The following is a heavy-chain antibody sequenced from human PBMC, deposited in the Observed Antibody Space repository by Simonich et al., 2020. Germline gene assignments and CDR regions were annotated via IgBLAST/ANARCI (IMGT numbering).Heavy chain of an antibody. D-gene: IGHD3-10*01. CDR3: ARDREVYGSGSYYNY. Sequence: EVQLVESGGGLVQPGGSLRLSCAASGFTFSSYWMSWVRQDPGKGLEWVANIKTEGGEKYYVYHVKGRFTISRDNAKNSLYLQMNSLRAEDTAVYYCARDREVYGSGSYYNYWGQGTLVTVSS. CDR1: GFTFSSYW. V-gene: IGHV3-7*01. CDR2: IKTEGGEK. J-gene: IGHJ4*02.